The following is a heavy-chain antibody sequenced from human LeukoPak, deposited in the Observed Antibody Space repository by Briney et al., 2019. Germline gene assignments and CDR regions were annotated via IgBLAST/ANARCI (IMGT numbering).Heavy chain of an antibody. J-gene: IGHJ4*02. Sequence: SETLSLTCTVSGGSISSYYWSWIRQPPGKGLEWIGYIYYSGSTNYNPSLKSRVTISVDTSKNQFSLKLSSVTAADTAVYYCARPIAAATGHHPFDYWGQGTLVTDSS. CDR1: GGSISSYY. D-gene: IGHD6-25*01. CDR3: ARPIAAATGHHPFDY. CDR2: IYYSGST. V-gene: IGHV4-59*12.